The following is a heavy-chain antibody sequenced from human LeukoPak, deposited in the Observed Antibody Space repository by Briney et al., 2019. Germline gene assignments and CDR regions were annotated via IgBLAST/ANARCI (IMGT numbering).Heavy chain of an antibody. CDR3: ARLSPDGFDI. Sequence: SETLSLTCAVSGGSISISNSNWWSWVRQPPGKGLEWIGESYHSGSTNYNPSLKSRVTISVDKSKKQFSLKLSSVTAADTAVYYCARLSPDGFDIWGQGTMVTVFS. CDR2: SYHSGST. V-gene: IGHV4-4*02. D-gene: IGHD2/OR15-2a*01. J-gene: IGHJ3*02. CDR1: GGSISISNSNW.